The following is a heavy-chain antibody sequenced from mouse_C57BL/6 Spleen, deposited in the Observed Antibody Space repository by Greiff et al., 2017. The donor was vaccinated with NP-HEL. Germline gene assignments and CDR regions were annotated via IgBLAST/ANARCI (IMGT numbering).Heavy chain of an antibody. CDR3: ARGGSRLFWYFDV. Sequence: QVQLQQSGAELVKPGASVKMSCKASGYTFTSYWITWVKQRPGQGLEWIGDIYPGSGSTNYNEKFKSKATLTVDTSSSTAYMQLSSLTSEDSAVYCCARGGSRLFWYFDVWGTGTTVTVSS. D-gene: IGHD1-1*01. CDR2: IYPGSGST. CDR1: GYTFTSYW. V-gene: IGHV1-55*01. J-gene: IGHJ1*03.